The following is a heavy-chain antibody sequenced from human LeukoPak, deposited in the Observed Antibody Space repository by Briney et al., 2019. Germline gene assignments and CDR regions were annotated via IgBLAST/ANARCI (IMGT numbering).Heavy chain of an antibody. D-gene: IGHD3-10*01. CDR1: GGSFSGYY. J-gene: IGHJ4*02. Sequence: PSETLSLTCAVYGGSFSGYYWSWIRQPPGKGLEWIGEINHSGSTNYNPSLKSRVTTSVDTSKNQFSLKLSSVTAADTAVYYCARESYGSGSYYPPSYYFDYWGQGTLVTVSS. CDR3: ARESYGSGSYYPPSYYFDY. CDR2: INHSGST. V-gene: IGHV4-34*01.